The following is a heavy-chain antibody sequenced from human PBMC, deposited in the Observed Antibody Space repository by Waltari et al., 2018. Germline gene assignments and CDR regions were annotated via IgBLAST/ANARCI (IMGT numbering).Heavy chain of an antibody. CDR1: GGSFSGYS. D-gene: IGHD3-10*01. CDR2: INHSGST. V-gene: IGHV4-34*01. J-gene: IGHJ4*02. CDR3: VRGGITMVRGVIDY. Sequence: QVQLQQWGAGLLKPSETLSLTCAVYGGSFSGYSWSWIRQPPGKGLEWIGEINHSGSTNYNPSLKSRVTISVDTSKNQFSLKLSSVTAADTAVYYCVRGGITMVRGVIDYWGQGTLVTVSS.